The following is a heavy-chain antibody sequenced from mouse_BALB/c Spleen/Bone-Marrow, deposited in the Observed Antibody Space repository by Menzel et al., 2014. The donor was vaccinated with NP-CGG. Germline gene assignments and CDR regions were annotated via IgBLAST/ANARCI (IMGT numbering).Heavy chain of an antibody. J-gene: IGHJ2*01. V-gene: IGHV1-5*01. CDR1: GYSFTSYW. CDR3: TRRTATLDY. Sequence: DVHLVESGTVLARPGASVKMSCKASGYSFTSYWIHWVKQRPGQGLEWIGAIYPGDSDTSFNQKFKDKAKLTAVTSASTAYMELSSLTNEDSAVYYCTRRTATLDYWGQGTTLTVSS. CDR2: IYPGDSDT. D-gene: IGHD1-2*01.